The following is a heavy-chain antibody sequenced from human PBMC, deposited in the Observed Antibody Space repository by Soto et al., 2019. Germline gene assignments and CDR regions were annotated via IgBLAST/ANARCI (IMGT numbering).Heavy chain of an antibody. CDR2: ISGYTGNT. V-gene: IGHV1-18*01. CDR1: GYTFSTYG. CDR3: ARQSGNGLFDS. Sequence: QVPLVQSGAELKKPGASMKISCKTSGYTFSTYGLIWVRQAPGQGLQWVGWISGYTGNTNYAQKFQDRVIMTTDTSTSTAYLELRSLRSDDTALYYCARQSGNGLFDSWGQGTLVTVSS. D-gene: IGHD2-8*01. J-gene: IGHJ4*02.